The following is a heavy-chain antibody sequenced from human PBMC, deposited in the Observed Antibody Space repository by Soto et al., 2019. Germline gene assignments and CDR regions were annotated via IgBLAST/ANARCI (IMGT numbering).Heavy chain of an antibody. CDR2: INGDASST. J-gene: IGHJ6*02. CDR1: GFSIRDYW. CDR3: ARDRSYAMEV. Sequence: VGSLRLSCEASGFSIRDYWMHWVRQAPGEGLVWVSCINGDASSTTYADSVKGRFTISRDDAKNTVYLQMTSLRAEDTAVYFCARDRSYAMEVWGQGTRVTVSS. V-gene: IGHV3-74*01.